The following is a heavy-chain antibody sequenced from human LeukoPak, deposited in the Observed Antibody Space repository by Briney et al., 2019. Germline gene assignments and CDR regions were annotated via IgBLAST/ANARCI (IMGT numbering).Heavy chain of an antibody. V-gene: IGHV4-59*01. CDR2: IYYSGST. J-gene: IGHJ6*04. Sequence: SETLSLTCTVSGGSISSYYWSWIRQPPGKGLEWIGYIYYSGSTNYNPSLKSRVTISVDTSKNQSSLKLSSVTAADTAVYSCASSGSGWFYYSYGMDVWGKGTTVTPSS. CDR3: ASSGSGWFYYSYGMDV. D-gene: IGHD6-19*01. CDR1: GGSISSYY.